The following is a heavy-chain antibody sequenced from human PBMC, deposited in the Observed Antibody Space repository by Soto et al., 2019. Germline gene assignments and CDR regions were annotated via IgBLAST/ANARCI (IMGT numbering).Heavy chain of an antibody. V-gene: IGHV1-69*13. J-gene: IGHJ4*02. Sequence: SVKVSCKASGGTFSSYAISWVRQAPGQGLEWMGGIIPIFGTANYAQKFQGRVTITADESTSTAYMELSSLRSEDTAVYYCARDTSYYYDSSGYWPYYFDYWGQGTLATVSS. CDR2: IIPIFGTA. D-gene: IGHD3-22*01. CDR1: GGTFSSYA. CDR3: ARDTSYYYDSSGYWPYYFDY.